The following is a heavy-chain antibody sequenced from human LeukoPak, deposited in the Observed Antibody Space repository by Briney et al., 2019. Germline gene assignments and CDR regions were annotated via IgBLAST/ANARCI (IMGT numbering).Heavy chain of an antibody. Sequence: ASVKVSCNASGYTFTSYGISWVRQAPGQGLEWMGRISASNGNTNYAQKLQGRVTMTTDTSTSTAYMELRSLTSEDTGVYYCARYPLSYSSNWHYYFDYWGQGTLLTVSS. D-gene: IGHD6-13*01. V-gene: IGHV1-18*01. CDR2: ISASNGNT. CDR1: GYTFTSYG. J-gene: IGHJ4*02. CDR3: ARYPLSYSSNWHYYFDY.